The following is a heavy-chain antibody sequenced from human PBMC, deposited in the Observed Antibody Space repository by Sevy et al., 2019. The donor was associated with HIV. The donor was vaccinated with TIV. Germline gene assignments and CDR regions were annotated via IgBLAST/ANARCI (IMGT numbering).Heavy chain of an antibody. Sequence: GGSLRLSCAASGFTFSSYSMNWVRQAPGKGLEWVSYISSSSSTIYYADSVKGRFTISRDNAKNSLYLQMNSLRDEDTAVYYCARDLYYHFWSGYSSYYYHGMDVWGQGTTVTVSS. V-gene: IGHV3-48*02. D-gene: IGHD3-3*01. CDR3: ARDLYYHFWSGYSSYYYHGMDV. CDR1: GFTFSSYS. CDR2: ISSSSSTI. J-gene: IGHJ6*02.